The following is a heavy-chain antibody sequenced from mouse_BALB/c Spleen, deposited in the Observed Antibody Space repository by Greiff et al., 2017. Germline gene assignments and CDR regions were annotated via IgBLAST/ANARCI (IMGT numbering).Heavy chain of an antibody. CDR1: GFTFSSYT. J-gene: IGHJ2*01. Sequence: EVKVVESGGGLVKPGGSLKLSCAASGFTFSSYTMSWVRQTPEKRLEWVATISSGGGNTYYPDSVKGRFTIARDNAKNNLYLQRSSLRSEDPALYYCAESGARFDYWGQGTTLTVSS. D-gene: IGHD4-1*01. CDR2: ISSGGGNT. CDR3: AESGARFDY. V-gene: IGHV5-9*03.